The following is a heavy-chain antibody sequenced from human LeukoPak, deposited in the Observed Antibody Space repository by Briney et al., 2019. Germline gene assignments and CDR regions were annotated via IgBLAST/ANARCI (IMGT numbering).Heavy chain of an antibody. V-gene: IGHV3-66*01. CDR1: GLTVSSTY. D-gene: IGHD3-3*01. J-gene: IGHJ4*02. CDR3: ARDLLEWYFDY. CDR2: IYSGGST. Sequence: GGSLRLSCAASGLTVSSTYMSWVRQTPGKGLEWVSVIYSGGSTYYADSVEGRFTISRDNSKNTLYLQMNSLRAEDTAVYYCARDLLEWYFDYWGQGTLVTVSS.